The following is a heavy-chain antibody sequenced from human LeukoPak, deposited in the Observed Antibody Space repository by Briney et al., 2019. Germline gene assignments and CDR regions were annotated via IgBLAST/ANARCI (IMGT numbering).Heavy chain of an antibody. J-gene: IGHJ4*02. CDR3: ARSSSSWLHFDY. CDR2: IYYSGST. V-gene: IGHV4-39*01. Sequence: PSETLSLTCTVSGGSISSSGYYWGWIRQPPGKGLEWIGSIYYSGSTYYNPSLKSRVTISVDTSKNQFSLKLSSVTAADTAVYYCARSSSSWLHFDYWGQGTLVTVSS. CDR1: GGSISSSGYY. D-gene: IGHD6-13*01.